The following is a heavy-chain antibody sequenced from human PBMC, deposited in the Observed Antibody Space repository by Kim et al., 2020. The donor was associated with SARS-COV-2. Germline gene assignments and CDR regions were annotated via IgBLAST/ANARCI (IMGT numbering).Heavy chain of an antibody. J-gene: IGHJ4*02. CDR3: ARDTGLRLDY. Sequence: GGSLRLSCAASGFTFGTYWMTWVRQAPGKGLEWVANIKPDGSDKNHVDSVRGRFTISRDNAKNSLSLQMDSLRAEATAVYYCARDTGLRLDYWGQGALVT. V-gene: IGHV3-7*01. D-gene: IGHD3-16*01. CDR1: GFTFGTYW. CDR2: IKPDGSDK.